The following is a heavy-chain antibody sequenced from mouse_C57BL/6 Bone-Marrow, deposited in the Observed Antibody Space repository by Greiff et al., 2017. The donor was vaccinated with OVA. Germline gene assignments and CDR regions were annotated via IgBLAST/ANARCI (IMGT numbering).Heavy chain of an antibody. CDR1: GFSLTSYG. CDR2: IWGVGST. V-gene: IGHV2-6*01. J-gene: IGHJ4*01. Sequence: VQLQQSGPGLVAPSQSLSITCTVSGFSLTSYGVDWVRQSPGKGLEWLGVIWGVGSTNYNSALKSRLSISKDNSKSQVFLKMNSLQTDDTAMYYCARLREGSYYAMDYWGQGTSVTVSS. D-gene: IGHD2-4*01. CDR3: ARLREGSYYAMDY.